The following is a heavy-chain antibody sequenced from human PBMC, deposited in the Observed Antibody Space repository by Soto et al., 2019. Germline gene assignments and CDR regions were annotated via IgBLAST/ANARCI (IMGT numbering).Heavy chain of an antibody. CDR3: ARRQYSYGLGD. Sequence: GESLKISCQGSEYSFNGYGIAWVRQTPGKGLEWMGLIFPGDSETRYNLSFQGQVTISADKSIRTAYLQWNSLKASDTAIYYCARRQYSYGLGDWGQGTLVTVSS. V-gene: IGHV5-51*01. CDR1: EYSFNGYG. CDR2: IFPGDSET. J-gene: IGHJ4*02. D-gene: IGHD5-18*01.